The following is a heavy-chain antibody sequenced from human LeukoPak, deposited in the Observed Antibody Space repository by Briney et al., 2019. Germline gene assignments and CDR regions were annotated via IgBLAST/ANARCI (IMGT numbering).Heavy chain of an antibody. CDR1: GFTFSSYA. D-gene: IGHD5-18*01. J-gene: IGHJ4*02. CDR3: ARYGYSYGTDY. CDR2: ISYDGSNK. Sequence: GGSLRLSCAASGFTFSSYAMHWVRQAPGKGLEWVAVISYDGSNKYYADSVKGRFTISRDNSKNTLYLQMNSLRAEDTAVYYCARYGYSYGTDYWGQGTLVTVSS. V-gene: IGHV3-30-3*01.